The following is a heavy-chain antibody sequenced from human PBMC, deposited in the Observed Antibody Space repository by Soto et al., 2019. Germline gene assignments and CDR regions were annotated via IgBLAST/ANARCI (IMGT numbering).Heavy chain of an antibody. CDR3: ARGGRIVDTGIGYYYYHAMDV. CDR1: GYTFTSYY. J-gene: IGHJ6*02. V-gene: IGHV1-46*01. CDR2: FDPTGDTA. D-gene: IGHD5-18*01. Sequence: ASVKVSCKASGYTFTSYYIHWVRQAPGQGLEWMGIFDPTGDTASYAQKLQGRVTMTRDTSTGTAYMELGSLRSEDTAVYYCARGGRIVDTGIGYYYYHAMDVWGQGTTVTVSS.